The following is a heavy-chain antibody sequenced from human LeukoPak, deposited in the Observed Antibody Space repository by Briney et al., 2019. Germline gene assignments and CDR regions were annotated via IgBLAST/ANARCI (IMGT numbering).Heavy chain of an antibody. Sequence: SVKVSCKASGGTFSSYAISWVRQAPGQGLEWMGRIIPIFGIANYAQKFQGRVTITADRSTSTAYMELSSLRSEDTAVYYCARGGIAVAGIGNFDYWGKGTLVTVSS. D-gene: IGHD6-19*01. CDR2: IIPIFGIA. CDR3: ARGGIAVAGIGNFDY. V-gene: IGHV1-69*04. CDR1: GGTFSSYA. J-gene: IGHJ4*02.